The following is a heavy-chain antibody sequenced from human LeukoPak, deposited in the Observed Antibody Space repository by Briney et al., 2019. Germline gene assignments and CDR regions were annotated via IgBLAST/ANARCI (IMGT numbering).Heavy chain of an antibody. CDR3: AKGIGAASDY. CDR1: GFTFSSYA. V-gene: IGHV3-23*01. D-gene: IGHD6-13*01. Sequence: SGGSLRLSCAASGFTFSSYAMTWVRQAPGKGLKWVSAISGSGGGTYYADSVKGRFTISRDNSKNTLYLQMNSLRAEDTAVYYCAKGIGAASDYWGQGTLVTVSS. CDR2: ISGSGGGT. J-gene: IGHJ4*02.